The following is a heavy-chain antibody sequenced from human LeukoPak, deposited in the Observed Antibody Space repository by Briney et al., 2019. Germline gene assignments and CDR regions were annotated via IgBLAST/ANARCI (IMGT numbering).Heavy chain of an antibody. Sequence: GGSLRLSCAASGFTFSDYYMSWIRKPQGKGLEWVSYISGSGSTIYYADSVKGRFTISRDNAKNSLYLQMTSLRAEDTAVYYCARVGTTSDIVVDNWFNPWGQGTLVTVSS. V-gene: IGHV3-11*01. J-gene: IGHJ5*02. D-gene: IGHD2-2*01. CDR1: GFTFSDYY. CDR2: ISGSGSTI. CDR3: ARVGTTSDIVVDNWFNP.